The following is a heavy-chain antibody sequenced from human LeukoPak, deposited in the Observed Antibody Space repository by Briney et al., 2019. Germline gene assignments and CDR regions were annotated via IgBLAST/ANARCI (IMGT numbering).Heavy chain of an antibody. CDR3: ATQPASHPFDS. D-gene: IGHD1-14*01. V-gene: IGHV4-4*07. Sequence: SETLSLTCTVSGASLNNYYWSWIRQPAGKGLEWIGRMYSSETIYNPSPKSRVNMTLDTSKNQCSLKLTSVTAADTAVYYCATQPASHPFDSWGQGTLVTVSS. CDR1: GASLNNYY. J-gene: IGHJ4*02. CDR2: MYSSET.